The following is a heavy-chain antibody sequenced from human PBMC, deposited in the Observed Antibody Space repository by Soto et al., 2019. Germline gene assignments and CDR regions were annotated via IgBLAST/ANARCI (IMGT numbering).Heavy chain of an antibody. D-gene: IGHD1-26*01. CDR1: GGTFSSYA. J-gene: IGHJ4*02. CDR2: IIPIFGTA. V-gene: IGHV1-69*13. CDR3: ARFKSDTERIEY. Sequence: SVKVSCKASGGTFSSYAISWVRQAPGQGLEWMGGIIPIFGTANYAQKFQGRVTITADESTSTAYMELSSLRSEDTAVYYCARFKSDTERIEYWGQGTLVTVSS.